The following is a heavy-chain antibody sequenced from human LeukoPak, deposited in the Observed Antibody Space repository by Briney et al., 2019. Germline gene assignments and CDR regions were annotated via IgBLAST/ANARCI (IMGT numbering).Heavy chain of an antibody. D-gene: IGHD1-7*01. CDR1: GFTFTDSA. Sequence: PGGSLRLSCAASGFTFTDSAMTWVRQAPGKGLEWVSAISTSGGDTIYTDSVKGRFTISRDNSKNTLYLQMHSLRAEDTAIYYCAKGGNYAPLDYWGQGALVTVSS. CDR3: AKGGNYAPLDY. J-gene: IGHJ4*02. CDR2: ISTSGGDT. V-gene: IGHV3-23*01.